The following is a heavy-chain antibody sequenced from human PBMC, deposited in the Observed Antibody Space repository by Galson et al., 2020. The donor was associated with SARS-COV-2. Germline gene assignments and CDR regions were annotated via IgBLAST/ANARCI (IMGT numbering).Heavy chain of an antibody. V-gene: IGHV7-4-1*02. CDR2: INTNTGNP. Sequence: ASVKVSCKASGYTFTSYAMNWVRQAPGQGLEWMGWINTNTGNPTYAQGFTGRFVFSLDTSVSTAYLQISSLKAEDTAVYYCARDFVAVAAYYYYYYMDVWGKGTTVTVSS. CDR1: GYTFTSYA. D-gene: IGHD6-19*01. CDR3: ARDFVAVAAYYYYYYMDV. J-gene: IGHJ6*03.